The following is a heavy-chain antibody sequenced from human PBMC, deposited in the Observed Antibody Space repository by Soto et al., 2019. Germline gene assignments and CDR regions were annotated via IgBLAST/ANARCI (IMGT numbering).Heavy chain of an antibody. CDR3: ARLKQDYAVA. CDR2: MNPNSGDT. CDR1: GYTFTSYD. J-gene: IGHJ5*02. V-gene: IGHV1-8*01. D-gene: IGHD3-16*01. Sequence: QVQLVQSGAEVKKPGASVKVSCKASGYTFTSYDINWVRLATGQGLEWMGWMNPNSGDTAYAQKIQGRVTMTRNTSIITAYMELSSLRSEDTAVYYCARLKQDYAVAWGQGTLVTVSS.